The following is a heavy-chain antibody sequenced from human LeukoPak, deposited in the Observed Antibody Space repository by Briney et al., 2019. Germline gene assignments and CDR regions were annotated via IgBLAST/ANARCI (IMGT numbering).Heavy chain of an antibody. D-gene: IGHD5-12*01. V-gene: IGHV3-7*01. CDR1: GFTFSSYW. CDR2: IKQDGSEK. J-gene: IGHJ6*02. Sequence: GGSLRLSCAASGFTFSSYWMSWVRQAPGKGLEWVANIKQDGSEKYYVDSVKGRFTISRDNAKNSLYLQMNSLRAEDTAVYYCARGFGGYSGYEHLGISFKNYYYGMDVWGQGTTVTVSS. CDR3: ARGFGGYSGYEHLGISFKNYYYGMDV.